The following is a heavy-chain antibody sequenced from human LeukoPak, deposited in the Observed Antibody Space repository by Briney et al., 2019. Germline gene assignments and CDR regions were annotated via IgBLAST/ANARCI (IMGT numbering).Heavy chain of an antibody. V-gene: IGHV4-34*01. CDR1: GGSFSGYY. CDR2: INHSGST. J-gene: IGHJ4*02. CDR3: ARDILTGYYPGY. Sequence: SETPSLTCAVYGGSFSGYYWSWIRQPPGKGLEWIGEINHSGSTNYNPSLKSRVTISVDTSKNQFSLKLSSVTAADTAVYYCARDILTGYYPGYWGQGTLVTVSS. D-gene: IGHD3-9*01.